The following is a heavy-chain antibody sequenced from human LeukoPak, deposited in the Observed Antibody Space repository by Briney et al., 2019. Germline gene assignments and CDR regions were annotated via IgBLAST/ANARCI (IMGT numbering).Heavy chain of an antibody. CDR3: AKLGAYSSSWYGFFDY. J-gene: IGHJ4*02. CDR2: IYLGDSDT. Sequence: GESLKISCKTSGYSFTSYWIGWVRQMPGKGLECMGIIYLGDSDTRYSPSFQGQVTISADKSISTAYLHWSSLKASDTAMYYCAKLGAYSSSWYGFFDYWGQGTLVTVSS. D-gene: IGHD6-13*01. V-gene: IGHV5-51*01. CDR1: GYSFTSYW.